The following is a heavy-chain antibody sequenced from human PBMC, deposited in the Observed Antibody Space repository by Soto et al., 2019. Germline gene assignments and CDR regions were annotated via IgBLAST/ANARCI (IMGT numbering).Heavy chain of an antibody. V-gene: IGHV1-18*01. D-gene: IGHD1-26*01. CDR1: GYTFTSYG. CDR2: ISAYNGNT. CDR3: ARSSPFDVWDEAFYI. Sequence: ASVKVSCKASGYTFTSYGISWVRQAPGQGLEWMGWISAYNGNTNYAQKLQGRVTMTTDTSTSTAYVELRSLRSDDTAVYYCARSSPFDVWDEAFYIWGQGTMVTVS. J-gene: IGHJ3*02.